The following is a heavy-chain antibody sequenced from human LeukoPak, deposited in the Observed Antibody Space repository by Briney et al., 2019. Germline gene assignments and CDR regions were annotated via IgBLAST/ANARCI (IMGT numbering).Heavy chain of an antibody. CDR1: GFTFSSYS. J-gene: IGHJ4*02. CDR3: ARLGGGSYGKYYFDS. Sequence: GGSLRLSCAASGFTFSSYSMNWVRQAPGKGLEWLSSLTGGSDYIYYADSVKGRFTISRDNAKSSLYLQMNSLRAEDTAVYYCARLGGGSYGKYYFDSWGQGTLVTVSS. D-gene: IGHD1-26*01. CDR2: LTGGSDYI. V-gene: IGHV3-21*01.